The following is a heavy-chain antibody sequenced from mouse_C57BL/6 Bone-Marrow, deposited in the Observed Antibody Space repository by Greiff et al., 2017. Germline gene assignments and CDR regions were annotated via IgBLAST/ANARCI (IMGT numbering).Heavy chain of an antibody. J-gene: IGHJ2*01. V-gene: IGHV1-64*01. CDR1: GYTFTSYW. CDR2: LHPNSGST. Sequence: QVQLQQPGAELVKPGASVKLSCKASGYTFTSYWMHWVKQRPGQGLEWIGMLHPNSGSTNYHEKFKSKATLTVDKSSSTAYMQLSSLTSEDSAVYYCARDYYGSRRDYFDYWGQGTTLTVSS. CDR3: ARDYYGSRRDYFDY. D-gene: IGHD1-1*01.